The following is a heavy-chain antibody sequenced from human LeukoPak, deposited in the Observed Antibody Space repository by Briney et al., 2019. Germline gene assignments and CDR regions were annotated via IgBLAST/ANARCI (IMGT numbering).Heavy chain of an antibody. J-gene: IGHJ6*03. V-gene: IGHV3-21*01. CDR2: ISSSSSYI. D-gene: IGHD2-15*01. Sequence: GGSLRLSCAASGFTFSSYSMNWVRQAPGKGLEWVSSISSSSSYIYYADSVKGLFTISRDNAKNSLYLQMNSLRAEDTAVYYCASGPSPWYRSGGSCCLHYYYYMDVWGKGTTVTVSS. CDR1: GFTFSSYS. CDR3: ASGPSPWYRSGGSCCLHYYYYMDV.